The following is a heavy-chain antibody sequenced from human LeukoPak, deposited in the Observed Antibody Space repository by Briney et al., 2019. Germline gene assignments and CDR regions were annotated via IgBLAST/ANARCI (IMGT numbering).Heavy chain of an antibody. V-gene: IGHV3-53*01. Sequence: GGSLRLSCAASGFTVSSNYMSWVRQAPGKGLEWVSVIYSGGSTYYADSVKGRFTISRDNSKNTLYLQMNSLRAEDTAVYYCARDITGTTGGTYYYYMDVWGKGTTVTVPS. D-gene: IGHD1-20*01. J-gene: IGHJ6*03. CDR3: ARDITGTTGGTYYYYMDV. CDR2: IYSGGST. CDR1: GFTVSSNY.